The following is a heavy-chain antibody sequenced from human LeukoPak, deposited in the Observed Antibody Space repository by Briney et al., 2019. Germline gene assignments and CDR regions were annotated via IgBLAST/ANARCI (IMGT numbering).Heavy chain of an antibody. CDR2: ISSSSSYI. Sequence: GGSLRLSYAASGFTFSSYSMNWVRQAPGKGLEWVSSISSSSSYIYYADSVKGRFTISRDNAKNSLYLQMNSLRAEDTAVYYCARMGYSSSSFALWGQGTLVTVSS. CDR3: ARMGYSSSSFAL. CDR1: GFTFSSYS. J-gene: IGHJ4*02. D-gene: IGHD6-6*01. V-gene: IGHV3-21*01.